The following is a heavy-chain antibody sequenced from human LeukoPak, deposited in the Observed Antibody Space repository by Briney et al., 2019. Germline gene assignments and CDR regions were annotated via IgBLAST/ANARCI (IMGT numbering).Heavy chain of an antibody. V-gene: IGHV4-59*01. J-gene: IGHJ4*02. CDR1: GGPITEYY. CDR2: IYHTGST. Sequence: SETLSLTCSVSGGPITEYYWSWIRQPPGKGLEWIGYIYHTGSTNYSPSLKSRLTMSVDASRNQFSLKLVSVTAADTGVYYCGRDRGTTGYYYLDSWGQGILVTVSS. CDR3: GRDRGTTGYYYLDS. D-gene: IGHD1-26*01.